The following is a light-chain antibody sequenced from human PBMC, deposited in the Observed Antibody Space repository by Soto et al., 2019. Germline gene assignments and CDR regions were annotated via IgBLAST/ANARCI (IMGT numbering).Light chain of an antibody. V-gene: IGLV2-14*03. Sequence: QSGLAQRGAVSESRGQSFTLYYTGNSSDVGGYNSVSWYQHHPGKAPKLILYDVGDRPSGVSYRFSGSKSGNTASLTISGLQAADEADYFCSSYTSSMTNVFGSGTKVPVL. J-gene: IGLJ1*01. CDR1: SSDVGGYNS. CDR3: SSYTSSMTNV. CDR2: DVG.